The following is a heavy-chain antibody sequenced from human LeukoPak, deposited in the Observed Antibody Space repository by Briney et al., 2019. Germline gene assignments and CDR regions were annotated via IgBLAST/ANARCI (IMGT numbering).Heavy chain of an antibody. CDR1: GSTFTNYG. CDR2: ISAFNGDT. Sequence: ASVKVSCKASGSTFTNYGISWVRQAPGQGLEWMGWISAFNGDTNYAQKLQGRVTMTTDTSTSTAYMELRSLKSDDTAVYYCARDTRIEQWLVGDAFDLWGQGKMVTVSP. J-gene: IGHJ3*01. V-gene: IGHV1-18*01. D-gene: IGHD6-19*01. CDR3: ARDTRIEQWLVGDAFDL.